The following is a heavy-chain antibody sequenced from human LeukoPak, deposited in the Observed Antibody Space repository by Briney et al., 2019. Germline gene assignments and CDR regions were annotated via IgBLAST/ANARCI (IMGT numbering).Heavy chain of an antibody. CDR1: GGSISSYY. D-gene: IGHD3-10*01. CDR3: ARDKAVMVRGVISNYYYYYMDV. V-gene: IGHV4-4*07. J-gene: IGHJ6*03. Sequence: SETLSLTCTVSGGSISSYYWSWIRQPAGKGLEWIGRIYTSGSTNYNPSLKSRVTISVDTSKNQFSLKLSSVTAADTAVYYCARDKAVMVRGVISNYYYYYMDVWGKGTTVTISS. CDR2: IYTSGST.